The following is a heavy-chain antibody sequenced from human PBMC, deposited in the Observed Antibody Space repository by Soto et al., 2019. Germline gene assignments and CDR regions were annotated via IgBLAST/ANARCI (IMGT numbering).Heavy chain of an antibody. V-gene: IGHV3-23*01. CDR3: ARYIPGVRYYGMDV. D-gene: IGHD2-2*01. Sequence: EVQLLESGGGLVQPGGSLRLSCAASGFTFSSYAMKWVRQAPGKGLEWVSLIGESGTPTYYADSVKGRFTISRDNSGNTVFLEMYSLRAEDTAVYYCARYIPGVRYYGMDVWGQGTTVTVS. J-gene: IGHJ6*02. CDR2: IGESGTPT. CDR1: GFTFSSYA.